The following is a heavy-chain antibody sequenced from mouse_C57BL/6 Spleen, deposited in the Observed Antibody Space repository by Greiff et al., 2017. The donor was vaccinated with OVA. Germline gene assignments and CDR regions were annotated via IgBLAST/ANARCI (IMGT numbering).Heavy chain of an antibody. Sequence: EVHLVESGGGLVQPGGSMKLSCVASGFTFSNYWMNWVRQSPEKGLEWVAQIRLKSDNYATHYAESVKGRFTISRDDSKSSVYLQMNNLRAEDTGIYYCTYGNYGFAYWGQGTLVTVSA. V-gene: IGHV6-3*01. D-gene: IGHD2-1*01. J-gene: IGHJ3*01. CDR3: TYGNYGFAY. CDR2: IRLKSDNYAT. CDR1: GFTFSNYW.